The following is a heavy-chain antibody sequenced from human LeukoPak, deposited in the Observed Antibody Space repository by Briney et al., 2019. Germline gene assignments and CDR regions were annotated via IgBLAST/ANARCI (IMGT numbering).Heavy chain of an antibody. Sequence: PSETLSLTCTVSGYSISSGYYWGWIRQPPGKGLEWIGSIYHSGSTYYNPSLKSRVTISVDTSKNQFSLKLSSVTAADTAVYYCARDLKDDILTGYYQLGGLDYWGQGTLVTVSS. CDR2: IYHSGST. CDR1: GYSISSGYY. J-gene: IGHJ4*02. V-gene: IGHV4-38-2*02. CDR3: ARDLKDDILTGYYQLGGLDY. D-gene: IGHD3-9*01.